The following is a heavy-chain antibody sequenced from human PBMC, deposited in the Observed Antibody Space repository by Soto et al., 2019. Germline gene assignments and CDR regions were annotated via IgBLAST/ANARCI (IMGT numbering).Heavy chain of an antibody. CDR1: GFTFSSYS. CDR3: ARTPAGVYGMDV. J-gene: IGHJ6*02. V-gene: IGHV3-21*01. CDR2: ISSSSSYI. Sequence: PGGSLRLSCAASGFTFSSYSMNWVRQAPGKGLEWASSISSSSSYIYYADSVKGRFTISRDNAKNSLYLQMNSLRAEDTAVYYCARTPAGVYGMDVWGQGTTVTVS. D-gene: IGHD2-2*01.